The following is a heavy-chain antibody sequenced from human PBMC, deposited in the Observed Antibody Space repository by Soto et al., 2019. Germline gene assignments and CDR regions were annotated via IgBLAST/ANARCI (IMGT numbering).Heavy chain of an antibody. Sequence: ASVKVSCKASGYTFTSYGISWVRQAPGQGLEWMGWISAYNGNTNYAQKLQGRVTMTTDTSTSTAYMELRSLRSDDTAVHYCARDGIVVVPAARETFDYWGQGTLVTVSS. CDR3: ARDGIVVVPAARETFDY. D-gene: IGHD2-2*01. J-gene: IGHJ4*02. CDR1: GYTFTSYG. V-gene: IGHV1-18*01. CDR2: ISAYNGNT.